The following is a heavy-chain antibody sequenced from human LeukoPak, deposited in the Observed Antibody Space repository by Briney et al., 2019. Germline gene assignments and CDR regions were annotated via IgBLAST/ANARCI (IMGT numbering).Heavy chain of an antibody. V-gene: IGHV3-53*01. CDR1: GFTFSSYA. J-gene: IGHJ6*02. CDR2: IYSGGST. CDR3: ACNLRTDYYYGIDV. Sequence: GGSLRLSCAASGFTFSSYAMSWVRQAPGKGLEWVSVIYSGGSTYYADSVKGRFTISRDNSKNTLYLQMNSLRAEDTAVYYCACNLRTDYYYGIDVWGQGTTVTVPS. D-gene: IGHD1-14*01.